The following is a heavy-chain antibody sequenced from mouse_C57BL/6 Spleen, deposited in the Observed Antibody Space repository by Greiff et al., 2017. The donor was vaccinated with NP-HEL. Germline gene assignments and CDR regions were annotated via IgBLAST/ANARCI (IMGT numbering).Heavy chain of an antibody. V-gene: IGHV1-61*01. CDR1: GYTFTSYW. D-gene: IGHD1-1*01. CDR3: ARDYYKDFDV. J-gene: IGHJ1*03. Sequence: QVQLQQPGAELVRPGSSVKLSCKASGYTFTSYWMDWVKQRPGQGLEWIGNIYPSDSETHYNQKFKDKATLTVDKSSSTAYMQLSSLTSEDSAVYYCARDYYKDFDVWGTGTTVTVSS. CDR2: IYPSDSET.